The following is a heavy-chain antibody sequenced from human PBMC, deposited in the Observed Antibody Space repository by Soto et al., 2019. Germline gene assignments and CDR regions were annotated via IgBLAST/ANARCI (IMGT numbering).Heavy chain of an antibody. J-gene: IGHJ6*02. CDR3: ARGLGGRMDD. D-gene: IGHD3-16*01. CDR1: GTIFSSYT. Sequence: QVQLVQSGAEVKKPGSSVRVSCKASGTIFSSYTISWVRQAPGQGLEWMGRIIPILGETNSAQKFQDRVTLTADESTNTAYMELNSRRLEDTAVYYCARGLGGRMDDWGQGTTVTVSS. CDR2: IIPILGET. V-gene: IGHV1-69*08.